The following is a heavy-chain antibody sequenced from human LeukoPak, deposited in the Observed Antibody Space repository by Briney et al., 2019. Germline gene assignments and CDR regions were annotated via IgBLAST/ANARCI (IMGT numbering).Heavy chain of an antibody. CDR2: ITDSGGKT. CDR1: GVTFSTFA. D-gene: IGHD5-12*01. J-gene: IGHJ4*02. CDR3: ANRAWLDS. V-gene: IGHV3-23*01. Sequence: GGSLRLSCAASGVTFSTFAMNWVRQAPGKGLEWVPVITDSGGKTYYADSVKGRFIISRDNSQNTLYLQMNSLRVEDTAVYYCANRAWLDSWGQGTLVTVSS.